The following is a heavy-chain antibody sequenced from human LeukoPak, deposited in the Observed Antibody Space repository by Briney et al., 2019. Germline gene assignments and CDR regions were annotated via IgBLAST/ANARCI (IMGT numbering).Heavy chain of an antibody. CDR3: AREVVGAVAGARYCYYYYMDV. Sequence: SVKVSCKASGGTFTSYAISWVRQAPGQGLEWMGRIIPIFGTASYAQKFQGRVTITTDESTSTAYMELSSLRSEDTAVYYCAREVVGAVAGARYCYYYYMDVWGKGITVTVSS. CDR1: GGTFTSYA. D-gene: IGHD6-19*01. V-gene: IGHV1-69*05. CDR2: IIPIFGTA. J-gene: IGHJ6*03.